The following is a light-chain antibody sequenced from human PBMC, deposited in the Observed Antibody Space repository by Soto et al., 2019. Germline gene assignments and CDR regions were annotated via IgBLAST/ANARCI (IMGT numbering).Light chain of an antibody. CDR1: QSIGRW. J-gene: IGKJ1*01. CDR3: QQYNSYWT. V-gene: IGKV1-5*01. Sequence: DIQRNQSPSTLSASVGDRVTITCRASQSIGRWLAWYQQKPGKAPKVLIYDASTLKSGVPSRFSGSGSGTDFTLTISSLQPDDFAIYYCQQYNSYWTFGQGTKV. CDR2: DAS.